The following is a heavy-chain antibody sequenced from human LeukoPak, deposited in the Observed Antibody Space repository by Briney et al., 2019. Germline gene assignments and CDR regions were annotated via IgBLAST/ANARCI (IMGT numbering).Heavy chain of an antibody. V-gene: IGHV3-30*02. Sequence: PGGSLRLSCAASGFTFSSYGMHWVRQAPGKGLEWVAFIRYDGSNKYYADSVKGRFTISRDNSKNTLYLQMNSLRAEDTAVYYCAKVGIYGDYGYFDYWGQGTLVTVSS. D-gene: IGHD4-17*01. CDR2: IRYDGSNK. CDR3: AKVGIYGDYGYFDY. J-gene: IGHJ4*02. CDR1: GFTFSSYG.